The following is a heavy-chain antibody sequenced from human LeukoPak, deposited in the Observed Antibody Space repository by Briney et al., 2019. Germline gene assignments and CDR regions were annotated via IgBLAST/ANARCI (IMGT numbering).Heavy chain of an antibody. CDR3: AREPIAVAGQRFDY. Sequence: GGSLRLSCAASGFTLSSYWMSWVRQAPGKGLEWVANIKQDGSEKYYVDSVKGRFTISRDNAKNSLYLQMNSLRAEDTAVYYCAREPIAVAGQRFDYWGQGTLVTVS. V-gene: IGHV3-7*01. CDR2: IKQDGSEK. D-gene: IGHD6-19*01. CDR1: GFTLSSYW. J-gene: IGHJ4*02.